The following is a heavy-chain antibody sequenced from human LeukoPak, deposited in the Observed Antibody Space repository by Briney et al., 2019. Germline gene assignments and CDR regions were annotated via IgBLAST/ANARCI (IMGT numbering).Heavy chain of an antibody. Sequence: PSETLSLTCTVSGGSISSYYWSWIRQPPGKGLEWIGYIYYSGSTNYNPSLKSRVTISVDTSKNQFSLKLSSVTAADTAVYYCAGTYYDFWSGFQRKDYYYYYGMDVWAKGPRSPSP. J-gene: IGHJ6*02. CDR3: AGTYYDFWSGFQRKDYYYYYGMDV. CDR1: GGSISSYY. V-gene: IGHV4-59*08. CDR2: IYYSGST. D-gene: IGHD3-3*01.